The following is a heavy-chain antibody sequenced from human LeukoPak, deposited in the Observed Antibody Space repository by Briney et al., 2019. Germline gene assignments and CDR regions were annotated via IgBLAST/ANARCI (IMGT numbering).Heavy chain of an antibody. CDR3: ARHRCSGGSCYPMNWFDP. CDR1: GGSISSYY. V-gene: IGHV4-59*08. Sequence: SETLSLTCTVSGGSISSYYWGWIRQPPGKGLEWIGYIYYSGSTNYNPSLKSRVTISVDTSKNQFSLKLSSVTAADTAVYYCARHRCSGGSCYPMNWFDPWGQGTLVTVSS. J-gene: IGHJ5*02. D-gene: IGHD2-15*01. CDR2: IYYSGST.